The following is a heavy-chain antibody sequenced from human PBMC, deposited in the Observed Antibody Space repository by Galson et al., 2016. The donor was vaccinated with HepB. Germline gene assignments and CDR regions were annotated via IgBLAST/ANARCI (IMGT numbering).Heavy chain of an antibody. Sequence: SLRLSCAASGFTFSSYSMNWVRQAPGKGLEWIAYISSSGTTIHYADSVRGRFTMSRDNAKKSLYLQMNSLRAEDTAVYYCARDPLYATGGLDYWGQGILVTASS. V-gene: IGHV3-48*04. J-gene: IGHJ4*02. CDR3: ARDPLYATGGLDY. D-gene: IGHD7-27*01. CDR2: ISSSGTTI. CDR1: GFTFSSYS.